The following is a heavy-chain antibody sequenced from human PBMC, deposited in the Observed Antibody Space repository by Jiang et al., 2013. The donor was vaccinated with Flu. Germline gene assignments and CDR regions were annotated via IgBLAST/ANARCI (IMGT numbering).Heavy chain of an antibody. J-gene: IGHJ5*01. Sequence: VKPSETLSLTCAVSGGSMNDYYWGWIRRPPGKGLEWIGYIYYIGNTNYSPSLKSRVTISIDMSRNQFSLKLSSVTAADTAVYFCARRKMFSSGFDSWGQGTLVTVSS. V-gene: IGHV4-59*08. CDR1: GGSMNDYY. CDR2: IYYIGNT. CDR3: ARRKMFSSGFDS. D-gene: IGHD6-19*01.